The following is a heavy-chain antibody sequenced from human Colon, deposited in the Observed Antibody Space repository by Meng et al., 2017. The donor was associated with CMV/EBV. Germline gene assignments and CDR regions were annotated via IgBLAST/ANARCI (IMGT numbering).Heavy chain of an antibody. CDR2: ANSDGSKT. Sequence: GESLKISCAASGFTFSSHWMHWVRQVPGKGLVWISRANSDGSKTIYADSVKGRFTISRDNSESTVHLQMNSLRAEDTALYYCARASWAAASTGWLDPWGQGTLVTVSS. CDR3: ARASWAAASTGWLDP. D-gene: IGHD6-13*01. J-gene: IGHJ5*02. CDR1: GFTFSSHW. V-gene: IGHV3-74*01.